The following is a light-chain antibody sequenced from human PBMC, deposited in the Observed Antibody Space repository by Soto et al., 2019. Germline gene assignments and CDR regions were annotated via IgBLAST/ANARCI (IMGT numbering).Light chain of an antibody. V-gene: IGKV1-39*01. CDR1: QTIMTY. J-gene: IGKJ1*01. CDR2: EES. Sequence: DIQMTQSPSSLSASVGDEVTITCRASQTIMTYLNWYQLKPGKPPRLLIYEESTLHSGVPSRFSGRKVGTQFILTIDSLQPEDFATYYCQQVKSSLWTFGQGTKVDIK. CDR3: QQVKSSLWT.